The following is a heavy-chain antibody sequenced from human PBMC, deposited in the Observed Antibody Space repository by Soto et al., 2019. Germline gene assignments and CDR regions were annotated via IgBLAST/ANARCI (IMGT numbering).Heavy chain of an antibody. CDR3: ARRFWSGYYSSLFGGMDV. CDR1: GFTFSTYA. D-gene: IGHD3-3*01. Sequence: PGGSLRLSCAASGFTFSTYAMHWVRQAPGEGLEWVALISYDEIDKYYADSVKGRFTISRDNSKNTLYLQLNSLRGEDTAVYYCARRFWSGYYSSLFGGMDVWGQGTTVTVSS. CDR2: ISYDEIDK. J-gene: IGHJ6*02. V-gene: IGHV3-30-3*01.